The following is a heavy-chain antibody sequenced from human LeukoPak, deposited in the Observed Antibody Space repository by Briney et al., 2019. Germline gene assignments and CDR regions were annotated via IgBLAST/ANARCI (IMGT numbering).Heavy chain of an antibody. CDR2: INPTDDST. D-gene: IGHD5-24*01. CDR1: TYIFTSYY. V-gene: IGHV1-46*01. J-gene: IGHJ4*02. Sequence: GASVKVSCKASTYIFTSYYIHWVRQAPGQGLEWMGLINPTDDSTSYAQKFQGRVSVTRDTSTSTVYMELSSLRSEDTAVYYCAREGDGCKKFDYWAQGILVTVSS. CDR3: AREGDGCKKFDY.